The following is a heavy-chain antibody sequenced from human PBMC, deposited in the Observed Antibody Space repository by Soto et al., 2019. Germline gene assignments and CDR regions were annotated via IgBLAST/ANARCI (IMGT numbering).Heavy chain of an antibody. CDR3: ARTEMATDYYYYVMDV. Sequence: GGSLRLSCAASGFTFSSYSMNWVRQAPGKGLEWVSCISSSSSTIYYADSVKGRFTISRDNAKNSLYLQMNSLRDEDTAVYYCARTEMATDYYYYVMDVWGQGTTVTVSS. D-gene: IGHD5-12*01. V-gene: IGHV3-48*02. CDR2: ISSSSSTI. J-gene: IGHJ6*02. CDR1: GFTFSSYS.